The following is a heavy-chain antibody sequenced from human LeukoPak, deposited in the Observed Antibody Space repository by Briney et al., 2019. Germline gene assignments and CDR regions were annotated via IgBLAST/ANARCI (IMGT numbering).Heavy chain of an antibody. D-gene: IGHD3-10*01. CDR1: GYTFTGYY. Sequence: GASVKVSCKASGYTFTGYYMHWVRQAPGQGLEWMGWINPNSGGTNYAQKFQGRVTMTRDTSISTAYMELSRLRSDDTAVYYCARDPSPASGSYFYYYYMDVWGKGTTVTVSS. CDR2: INPNSGGT. J-gene: IGHJ6*03. V-gene: IGHV1-2*02. CDR3: ARDPSPASGSYFYYYYMDV.